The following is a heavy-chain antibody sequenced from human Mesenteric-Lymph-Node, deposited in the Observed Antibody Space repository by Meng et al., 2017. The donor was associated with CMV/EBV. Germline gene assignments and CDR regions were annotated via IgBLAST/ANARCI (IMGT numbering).Heavy chain of an antibody. D-gene: IGHD4-23*01. CDR3: ARHQRWLKSEGGFNY. Sequence: QVQLQPWGAGLLKPSGPLSLPCAVYGGSFSGYYWSWIRQPPGKGLEWIGEINHSGSTNYNSSLKSRVTISVDTSKNQFSLKLSSVTAADTAVYYCARHQRWLKSEGGFNYWGQGTLVTVSS. CDR1: GGSFSGYY. CDR2: INHSGST. J-gene: IGHJ4*02. V-gene: IGHV4-34*01.